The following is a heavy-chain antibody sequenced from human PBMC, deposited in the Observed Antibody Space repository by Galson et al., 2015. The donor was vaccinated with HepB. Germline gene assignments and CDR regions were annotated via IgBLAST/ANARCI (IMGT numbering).Heavy chain of an antibody. CDR3: TTDSHDYGDRGTGG. J-gene: IGHJ4*02. D-gene: IGHD4/OR15-4a*01. V-gene: IGHV3-15*01. Sequence: SLRLSCATSGFSFTNAWMSWVRQAPGKGLEWVGRIKSKSVGGAADYAAPVKGRFTISRDDSKSTLYLQMSSLKIEDTGFYYCTTDSHDYGDRGTGGWGQGTLVTVS. CDR1: GFSFTNAW. CDR2: IKSKSVGGAA.